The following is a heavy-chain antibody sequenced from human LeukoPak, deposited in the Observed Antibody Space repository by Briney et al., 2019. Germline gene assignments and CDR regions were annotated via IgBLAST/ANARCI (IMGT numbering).Heavy chain of an antibody. J-gene: IGHJ4*02. D-gene: IGHD3-3*01. CDR3: ARDPWGYETPDY. Sequence: GGSLRLSCSASGFIFSDYAMRWVRQAPGKGLVWVSRINSDGSSTSYADSVKGRFTISRDNAKNTLYLQMNGLRAEDTAVYYCARDPWGYETPDYWGQGTLVTVSS. CDR1: GFIFSDYA. CDR2: INSDGSST. V-gene: IGHV3-74*01.